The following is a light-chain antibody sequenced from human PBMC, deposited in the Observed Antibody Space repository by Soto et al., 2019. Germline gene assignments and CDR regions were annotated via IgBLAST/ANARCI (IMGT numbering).Light chain of an antibody. V-gene: IGKV1-5*03. Sequence: IQMTQSPSTLSASVGDRVTMTCGAGQTISNWLAWYQQKPGKAPKLLIYKASSLESGVPSRFSGSGSGTEFTLTISSLQPDDFATYYCQQYSSFSPTFGQGTKVDIK. CDR1: QTISNW. CDR3: QQYSSFSPT. CDR2: KAS. J-gene: IGKJ1*01.